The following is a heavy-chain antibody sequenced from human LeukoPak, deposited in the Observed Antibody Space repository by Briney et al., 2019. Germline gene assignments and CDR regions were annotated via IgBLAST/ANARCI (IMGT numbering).Heavy chain of an antibody. V-gene: IGHV3-21*01. J-gene: IGHJ4*02. CDR3: ARDLGSDNGYASDY. CDR2: ISSSSSYI. CDR1: GFTFSSYS. Sequence: SGGSLRLSCAASGFTFSSYSMNWVRQAPGKGLEWVSSISSSSSYIYYADSVKGRFTISRDNAKNSLYLQTNSLRAEDTAVYYCARDLGSDNGYASDYWGQGTLVTVSS. D-gene: IGHD5-12*01.